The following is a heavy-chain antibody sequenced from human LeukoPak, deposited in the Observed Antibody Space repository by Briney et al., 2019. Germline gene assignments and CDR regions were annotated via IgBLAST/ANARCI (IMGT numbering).Heavy chain of an antibody. V-gene: IGHV3-72*01. CDR3: ARVSGSHYFDY. CDR2: ARNKANSYTT. CDR1: GFSVNINY. Sequence: GGSLRLSCAASGFSVNINYMSWVRQAPGKGLEWVGRARNKANSYTTEYAASVKGRFTISRDDSKNSLYLQMNSLKTEDTAVYYCARVSGSHYFDYWGQGTLVTVSS. D-gene: IGHD1-26*01. J-gene: IGHJ4*02.